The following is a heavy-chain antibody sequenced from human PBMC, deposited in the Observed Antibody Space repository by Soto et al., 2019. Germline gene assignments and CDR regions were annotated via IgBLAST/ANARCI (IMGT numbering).Heavy chain of an antibody. Sequence: SETLSLTCTVSGGSISSHYWSWIRQPPGKGLEWIGYIYYSGSTNYNPSLKSRVTISVDTSKNQFSLNLSSVTAADTALYYCARGKGSGWTPQYYYGMDLWGQGTTVTVYS. CDR1: GGSISSHY. D-gene: IGHD6-19*01. V-gene: IGHV4-59*11. J-gene: IGHJ6*02. CDR3: ARGKGSGWTPQYYYGMDL. CDR2: IYYSGST.